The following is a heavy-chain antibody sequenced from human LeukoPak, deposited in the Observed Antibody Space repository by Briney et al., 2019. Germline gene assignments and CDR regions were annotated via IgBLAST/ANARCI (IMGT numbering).Heavy chain of an antibody. D-gene: IGHD3-22*01. CDR3: AKDRALITMIPFDY. CDR1: GFTFSSCA. CDR2: ISGSGGST. V-gene: IGHV3-23*01. Sequence: GGSLRLSCAASGFTFSSCAMSWVRQAPGKGLEWVSAISGSGGSTYYADSVKGRFTISRDNSKNTLYLQMNSLRAEDTAVYYCAKDRALITMIPFDYWGQGTLVTVSS. J-gene: IGHJ4*02.